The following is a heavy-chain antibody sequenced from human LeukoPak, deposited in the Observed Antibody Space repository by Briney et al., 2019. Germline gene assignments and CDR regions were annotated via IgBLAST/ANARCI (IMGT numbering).Heavy chain of an antibody. V-gene: IGHV3-30*18. CDR2: ISYDGSNK. J-gene: IGHJ3*02. CDR3: AKGRSREGYYGSGAAFDI. D-gene: IGHD3-10*01. Sequence: GGSLRLSCAASGFTFSSYGMHWVRQAPGKGLERVAVISYDGSNKYYADSVKGRFTISRDNSKNTLYLQMNSLRAEDTAVYYCAKGRSREGYYGSGAAFDIWGQGTMVTVSS. CDR1: GFTFSSYG.